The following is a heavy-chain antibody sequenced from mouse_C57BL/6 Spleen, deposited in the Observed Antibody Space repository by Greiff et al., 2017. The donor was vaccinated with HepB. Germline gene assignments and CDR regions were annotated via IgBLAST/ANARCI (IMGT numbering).Heavy chain of an antibody. CDR1: GFSLTSYA. Sequence: QVQLQQSGPGLVAPSQSLSITCTVSGFSLTSYAISWVRQPPGKGLEWLGVIWTGGGTNYNSALKSRLSISKDNSKSQVFLKMNSLQTDVTARYYCARNGYYGNPHAMDYWGQGTSVTVSS. CDR2: IWTGGGT. D-gene: IGHD2-1*01. J-gene: IGHJ4*01. V-gene: IGHV2-9-1*01. CDR3: ARNGYYGNPHAMDY.